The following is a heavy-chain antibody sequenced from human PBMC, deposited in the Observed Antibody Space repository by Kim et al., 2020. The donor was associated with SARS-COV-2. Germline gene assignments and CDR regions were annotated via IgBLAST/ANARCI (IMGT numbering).Heavy chain of an antibody. CDR2: IYSGGST. CDR3: CGGATAYGDNWSVYYYD. V-gene: IGHV3-66*01. CDR1: GFIVSSNY. J-gene: IGHJ6*01. D-gene: IGHD4-17*01. Sequence: GGSLRLSCAASGFIVSSNYMSWVRQAPGKGLEWVSVIYSGGSTYYADSVKGSFTISSDNSKNMMYLQMNSLRAEDTTVDYCCGGATAYGDNWSVYYYD.